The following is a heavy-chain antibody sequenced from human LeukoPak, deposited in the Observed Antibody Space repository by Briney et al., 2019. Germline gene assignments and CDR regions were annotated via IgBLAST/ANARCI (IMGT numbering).Heavy chain of an antibody. CDR2: INHSGST. CDR1: GGSFSGYY. J-gene: IGHJ4*02. D-gene: IGHD6-13*01. Sequence: PSETLSLTCAVYGGSFSGYYWSWIRQPPGKGLEWIGEINHSGSTNHNPSLKSRVTISVDTSKNRFSLRLSSVTAADTAVYYCARGGSIAAAGTGYFFDYWGQGTLVTVSS. V-gene: IGHV4-34*01. CDR3: ARGGSIAAAGTGYFFDY.